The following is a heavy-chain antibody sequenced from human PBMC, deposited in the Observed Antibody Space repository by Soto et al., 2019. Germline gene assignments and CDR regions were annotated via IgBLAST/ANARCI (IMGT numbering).Heavy chain of an antibody. V-gene: IGHV3-43*01. D-gene: IGHD6-19*01. J-gene: IGHJ3*02. CDR3: AKDMYRQWLVLSAFDI. CDR1: GFTFDDYT. CDR2: ISWDGGST. Sequence: GGSLRLSCAASGFTFDDYTMHWVRQAPGKGLEWVSLISWDGGSTYYADSVKGRFTISRDNSKNSLYLQMNSLRTEDTALYYCAKDMYRQWLVLSAFDIWGQGTMVTVSS.